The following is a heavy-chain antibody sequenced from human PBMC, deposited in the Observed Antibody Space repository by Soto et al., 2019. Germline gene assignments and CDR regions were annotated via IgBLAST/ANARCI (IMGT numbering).Heavy chain of an antibody. CDR1: GGSFSGYY. D-gene: IGHD6-13*01. J-gene: IGHJ4*02. Sequence: SETLSLTCAVYGGSFSGYYWSWIRQPPGKGLEWIGEINHSGSTNYNPSLKSRVTISVDTSKNQFSLKLSSVTAADTAVYYCAGVVAAAGWEDFWGQGTLVTVSS. CDR2: INHSGST. V-gene: IGHV4-34*01. CDR3: AGVVAAAGWEDF.